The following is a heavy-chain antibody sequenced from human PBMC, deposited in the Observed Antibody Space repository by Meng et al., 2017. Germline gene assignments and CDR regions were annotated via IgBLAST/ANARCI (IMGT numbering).Heavy chain of an antibody. CDR3: TRDGYSDCSRTSCFDS. V-gene: IGHV7-4-1*02. Sequence: QVQRGQTGSELRKPGASVTVSGKASGSTLTSYAINWLRQAPGQGLQWMGWIDTKTGNPTYVPGFTGRLVFSLDTSVSTAYLQISGLKADDTAVYYCTRDGYSDCSRTSCFDSWGQGTLVTVSS. CDR2: IDTKTGNP. D-gene: IGHD2-2*01. J-gene: IGHJ4*02. CDR1: GSTLTSYA.